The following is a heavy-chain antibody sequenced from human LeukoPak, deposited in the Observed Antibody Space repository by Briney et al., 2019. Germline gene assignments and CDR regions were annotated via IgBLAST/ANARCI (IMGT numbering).Heavy chain of an antibody. CDR1: GFTFSSYA. J-gene: IGHJ4*02. CDR2: ISGSGGST. D-gene: IGHD5-24*01. V-gene: IGHV3-23*01. Sequence: PGGSLRLSCAASGFTFSSYAMSWVRQAPGKGLEWVSAISGSGGSTYYADSVKGRFTISRDNSKNTLYLQMNSLRAEGTAVYYCAKGIKRWLQFDYWGQGALVTVSS. CDR3: AKGIKRWLQFDY.